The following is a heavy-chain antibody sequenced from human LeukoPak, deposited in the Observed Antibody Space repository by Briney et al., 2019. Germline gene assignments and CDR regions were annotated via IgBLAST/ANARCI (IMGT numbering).Heavy chain of an antibody. CDR1: GYTFPRYY. CDR2: INPKSGGT. Sequence: EASVQVPYLHSGYTFPRYYMHWVQQAPGQGLEWMDWINPKSGGTHYEQKLQGRVTLNRGTSVNPAYLELSSLRPGDTAVDYCARYRDSYPNWFDTWGQGTLVSVSS. J-gene: IGHJ5*02. CDR3: ARYRDSYPNWFDT. V-gene: IGHV1-2*02. D-gene: IGHD5-18*01.